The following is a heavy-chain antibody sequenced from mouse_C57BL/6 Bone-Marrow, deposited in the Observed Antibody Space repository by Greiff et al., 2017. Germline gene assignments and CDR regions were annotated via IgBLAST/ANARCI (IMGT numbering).Heavy chain of an antibody. CDR3: TDHGYDGYFDV. J-gene: IGHJ1*03. CDR2: IDPENGDT. Sequence: VQLQQSGAELVRPGASVKLSCTASGFNIKDDYMHWVKQRPEQGLEWIGWIDPENGDTEYASKFQGKATITADTSSTTAYLQLSSLTSEDTAVYYCTDHGYDGYFDVWGTGTTVTVSS. D-gene: IGHD2-2*01. V-gene: IGHV14-4*01. CDR1: GFNIKDDY.